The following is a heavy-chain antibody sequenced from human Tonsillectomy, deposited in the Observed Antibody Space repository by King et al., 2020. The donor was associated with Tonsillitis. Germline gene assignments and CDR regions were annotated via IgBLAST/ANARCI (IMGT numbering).Heavy chain of an antibody. D-gene: IGHD1-7*01. J-gene: IGHJ4*02. V-gene: IGHV5-51*01. Sequence: VQLVQSGAEMKKPGESLKISCQGSGYSFANYWIGWVRQMPGKGLEWVGSIYPGDSHNTYSPSFQGLVTISADKSISTAYLYWSSLQASDTAIYYCARRGNYNYYFDLWGQGTLVTVSS. CDR3: ARRGNYNYYFDL. CDR1: GYSFANYW. CDR2: IYPGDSHN.